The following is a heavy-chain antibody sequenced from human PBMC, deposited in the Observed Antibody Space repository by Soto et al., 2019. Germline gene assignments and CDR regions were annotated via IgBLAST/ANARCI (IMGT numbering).Heavy chain of an antibody. Sequence: GSVQVSCQASGSSFTGFDIKWLRQAPGQGLEWMGWVNPSSGGAHYAQKFQGRVTMTRDTSVTSAYMEVTRLRFDDTAVYYCARANSGDDDEFDYWGQGPPVTCSS. CDR2: VNPSSGGA. V-gene: IGHV1-2*02. CDR1: GSSFTGFD. J-gene: IGHJ4*02. CDR3: ARANSGDDDEFDY. D-gene: IGHD5-12*01.